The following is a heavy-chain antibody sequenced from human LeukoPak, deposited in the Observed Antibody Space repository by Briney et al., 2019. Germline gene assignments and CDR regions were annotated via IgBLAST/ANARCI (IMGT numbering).Heavy chain of an antibody. CDR3: ARYYYDSSGYYHEYFQH. CDR2: INHSGST. V-gene: IGHV4-34*01. CDR1: GGSFSGYY. D-gene: IGHD3-22*01. Sequence: SETLSLTCAVYGGSFSGYYWSWIRQPPGKGLEWIGEINHSGSTNYNPSLKSRVTISVDTSKNQYSLKLSSVTAADTAVYYCARYYYDSSGYYHEYFQHWGQGTLVTVSS. J-gene: IGHJ1*01.